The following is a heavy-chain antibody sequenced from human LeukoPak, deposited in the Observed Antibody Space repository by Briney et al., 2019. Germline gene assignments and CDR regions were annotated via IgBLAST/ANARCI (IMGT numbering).Heavy chain of an antibody. CDR3: AKENRDGYNSDGPDY. Sequence: GGSLRLSCAASGFTFSSYAMSWVRQAPGKGLEWVSAISVSGGSRYYTDSVKGRFTISRDNSKNTLYLQMNSQRAEDTAVYYCAKENRDGYNSDGPDYWGQGTLVTVSS. V-gene: IGHV3-23*01. CDR1: GFTFSSYA. J-gene: IGHJ4*02. D-gene: IGHD5-24*01. CDR2: ISVSGGSR.